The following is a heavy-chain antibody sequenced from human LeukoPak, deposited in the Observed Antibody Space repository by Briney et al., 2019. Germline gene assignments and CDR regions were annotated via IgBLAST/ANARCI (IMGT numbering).Heavy chain of an antibody. CDR2: ISGSGGST. CDR3: AKVPTSSGPQGWFDP. Sequence: PGGSLRLSCAAPGFTFSSYAMSWVRQAPGKGLEWVSAISGSGGSTYYADSVKGRFTISRDNSKNTLYLQMNSLRAEDTAAYYCAKVPTSSGPQGWFDPWGQGTLVTVSS. CDR1: GFTFSSYA. D-gene: IGHD1-26*01. J-gene: IGHJ5*02. V-gene: IGHV3-23*01.